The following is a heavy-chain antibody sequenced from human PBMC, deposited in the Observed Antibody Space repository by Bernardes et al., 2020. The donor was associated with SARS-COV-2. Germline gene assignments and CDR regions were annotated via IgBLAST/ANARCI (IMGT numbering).Heavy chain of an antibody. D-gene: IGHD3-9*01. Sequence: GGSLRLSCAASGFTVNTNYMSWVRQAPGKGLEWVSIIYIDGTTHYADSVKGRFTISRDNSKNTLNLHMNSLRAEDTGIYYCARDTHTWFRADWWGRGTLVTVSS. CDR3: ARDTHTWFRADW. CDR2: IYIDGTT. J-gene: IGHJ4*02. CDR1: GFTVNTNY. V-gene: IGHV3-53*01.